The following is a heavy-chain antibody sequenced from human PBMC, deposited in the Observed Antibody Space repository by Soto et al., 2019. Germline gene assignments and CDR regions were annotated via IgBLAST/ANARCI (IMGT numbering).Heavy chain of an antibody. V-gene: IGHV3-9*01. CDR3: AKSSGWYQLFDH. CDR2: ISWNRGSI. CDR1: GFTFADYA. J-gene: IGHJ4*02. Sequence: EVQLVESGGGLVQPGGSLRLSCAASGFTFADYAMHGVRQVPGKGLEWVSGISWNRGSIGYADSVKGRFTISRDNAKNSLYLQMNSLRVEDTALYYCAKSSGWYQLFDHWGQGTLVTVAS. D-gene: IGHD6-19*01.